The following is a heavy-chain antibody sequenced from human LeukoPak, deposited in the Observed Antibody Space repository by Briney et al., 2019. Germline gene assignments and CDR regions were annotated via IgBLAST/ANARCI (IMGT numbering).Heavy chain of an antibody. V-gene: IGHV3-53*01. CDR1: GFTFSSYA. Sequence: PGGSLRLSCAASGFTFSSYAMSWVRQAPGKGLEWVSVIYSGGSTYYADSVKGRFTISRDNSKNTLYLQMNSLRAEDTAVYYCARLGTHRRIPHFYYMDVWGKGTTVTISS. CDR3: ARLGTHRRIPHFYYMDV. CDR2: IYSGGST. J-gene: IGHJ6*03. D-gene: IGHD5-18*01.